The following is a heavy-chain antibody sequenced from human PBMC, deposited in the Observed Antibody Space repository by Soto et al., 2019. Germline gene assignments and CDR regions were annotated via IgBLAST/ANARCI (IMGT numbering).Heavy chain of an antibody. CDR1: GFKFSNYA. J-gene: IGHJ4*02. D-gene: IGHD3-16*01. V-gene: IGHV3-23*01. Sequence: GGSLRLSCAASGFKFSNYAMSWVRQAPGKGLEWVSLISATGGGTYYADSVKGRFTISRDNSHNTLYLQVHSLTAEDTAVYYCAKDRRAGGNSAFYFDFWGRGAQVTVSS. CDR2: ISATGGGT. CDR3: AKDRRAGGNSAFYFDF.